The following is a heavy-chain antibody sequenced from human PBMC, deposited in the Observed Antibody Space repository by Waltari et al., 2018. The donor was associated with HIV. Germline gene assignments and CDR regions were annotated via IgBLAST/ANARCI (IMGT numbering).Heavy chain of an antibody. CDR1: GGIFSRNG. V-gene: IGHV1-69*01. D-gene: IGHD3-10*01. Sequence: QVQLVQSGAELKKPGSSVKVSCRASGGIFSRNGITWVRQAPGQGLEWMGGFIPIFGTPNYAQKFQGRVTITADESTGTAYMELRSLRSEDTAVYYCARRFTWNKSYYYYGLVVWGQGTTVTVSS. CDR3: ARRFTWNKSYYYYGLVV. CDR2: FIPIFGTP. J-gene: IGHJ6*02.